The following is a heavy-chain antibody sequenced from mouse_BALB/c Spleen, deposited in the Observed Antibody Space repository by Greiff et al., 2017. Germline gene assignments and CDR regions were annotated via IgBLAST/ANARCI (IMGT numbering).Heavy chain of an antibody. CDR1: GFSLSTSGMG. Sequence: QVTLKVSGPGILQPSQTLSLTCSFSGFSLSTSGMGVGWIRQPSGKGLEWLAHIWWDDDKRYNPALKSRLTISKDTSSNQVFLKIASVDTADTATYYCGRIFPDYDWYFDVWGAGTTVTVSS. CDR2: IWWDDDK. J-gene: IGHJ1*01. D-gene: IGHD1-1*02. V-gene: IGHV8-8*01. CDR3: GRIFPDYDWYFDV.